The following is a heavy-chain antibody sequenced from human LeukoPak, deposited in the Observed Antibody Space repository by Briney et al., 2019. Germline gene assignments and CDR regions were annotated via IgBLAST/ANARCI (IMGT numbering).Heavy chain of an antibody. Sequence: PSETLSLTCAVYGGSFSGYYWSWIRQPPGKGLEWIGEINHSGSTNYNPSLKSRVTISVDTSKNQFSLKLSSVTAADTAVYYCARGLKYYYDSSGYYFDYWGQGTLVTVSS. CDR1: GGSFSGYY. J-gene: IGHJ4*02. CDR3: ARGLKYYYDSSGYYFDY. CDR2: INHSGST. D-gene: IGHD3-22*01. V-gene: IGHV4-34*01.